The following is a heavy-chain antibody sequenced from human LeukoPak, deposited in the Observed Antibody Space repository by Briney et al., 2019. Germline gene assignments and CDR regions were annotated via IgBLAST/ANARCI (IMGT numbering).Heavy chain of an antibody. CDR3: AKDAAPATMVRGVIGY. D-gene: IGHD3-10*01. V-gene: IGHV3-30*18. CDR1: GFTFSSYG. CDR2: ISYDGSNK. J-gene: IGHJ4*02. Sequence: GGSLRLSCAASGFTFSSYGMHWVRQAPGKGLEWVAVISYDGSNKYYADSVKGRFTISRDNSKNTLYLQMNSLRAEDTAVYYCAKDAAPATMVRGVIGYWGQGTLVTVSS.